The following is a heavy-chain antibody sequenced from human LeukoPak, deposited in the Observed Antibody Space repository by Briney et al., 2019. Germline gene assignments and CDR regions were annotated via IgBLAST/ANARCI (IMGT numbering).Heavy chain of an antibody. V-gene: IGHV2-5*02. Sequence: ESGPTLVNPTQTLTLTCTFSGFSLSTSGVGVGWIRPPRGKALEWLALIYWDDEKRYSPSLKSRLTITKDTSKNQVVLTMTNMDPVDTATYYCAHSGTVTTPHDAFDIWGQGTMVTVFS. CDR3: AHSGTVTTPHDAFDI. D-gene: IGHD4-17*01. CDR2: IYWDDEK. CDR1: GFSLSTSGVG. J-gene: IGHJ3*02.